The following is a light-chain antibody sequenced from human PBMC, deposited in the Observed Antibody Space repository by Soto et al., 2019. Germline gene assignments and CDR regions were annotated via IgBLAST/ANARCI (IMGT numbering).Light chain of an antibody. J-gene: IGLJ1*01. Sequence: QSALTQPDSVSGSPGQSITISCTGTSSDVGGYNYVSWSQQHPGKAPKLIIYEVSNRPSGVSNRFSGSKSGNTASLTISGLQAEDEADYYCSSYTTTDTYVFGTGTKLTVL. CDR2: EVS. V-gene: IGLV2-14*01. CDR1: SSDVGGYNY. CDR3: SSYTTTDTYV.